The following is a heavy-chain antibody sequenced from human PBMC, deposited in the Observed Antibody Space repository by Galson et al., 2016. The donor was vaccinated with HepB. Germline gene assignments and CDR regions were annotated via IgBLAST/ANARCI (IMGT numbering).Heavy chain of an antibody. V-gene: IGHV3-30-3*01. CDR2: ISSDGSKI. J-gene: IGHJ1*01. CDR1: DFSFRSYA. CDR3: ARSQARDVREVGGYFQH. D-gene: IGHD3-10*01. Sequence: SLRLSCAASDFSFRSYAMAWVRQAPGKGLEWLAVISSDGSKINYADSVKGRFTISRDNSKNTLYLQMNSLRGEDTAVYYCARSQARDVREVGGYFQHWGQGTLVTVSS.